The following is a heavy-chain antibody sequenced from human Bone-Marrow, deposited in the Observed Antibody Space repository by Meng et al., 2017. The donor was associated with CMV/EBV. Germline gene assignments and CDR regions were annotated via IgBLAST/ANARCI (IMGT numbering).Heavy chain of an antibody. D-gene: IGHD4-23*01. V-gene: IGHV4-4*02. CDR1: GGSISSNNG. Sequence: QVQLQESGPGLVKPSGGLSLTCAVSGGSISSNNGWSWVRQPPGKGREWSGEIYHSGSTNYNPSLESRVTISVDKSKNQLSLKLNSVTAADTAVYYCARDLGTVAPGYWGQGTLVTVSS. CDR2: IYHSGST. J-gene: IGHJ4*02. CDR3: ARDLGTVAPGY.